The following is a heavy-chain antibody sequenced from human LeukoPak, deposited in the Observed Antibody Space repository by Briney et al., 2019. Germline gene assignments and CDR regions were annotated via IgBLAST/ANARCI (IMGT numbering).Heavy chain of an antibody. D-gene: IGHD3-9*01. CDR3: ARDGRYFDWSHPPSY. V-gene: IGHV3-48*04. J-gene: IGHJ4*02. CDR2: ISSSGSTI. Sequence: PGGSLRLSCAASGFTFSSYSMNWVRQAPGKGLEWVSYISSSGSTIYYADSVKGRFTISRDNAKNSLYLQMNSLRAEDTAVYYCARDGRYFDWSHPPSYWGQGTLVTVSS. CDR1: GFTFSSYS.